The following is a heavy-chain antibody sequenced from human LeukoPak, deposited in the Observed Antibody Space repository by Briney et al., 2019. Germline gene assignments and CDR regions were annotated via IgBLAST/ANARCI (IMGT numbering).Heavy chain of an antibody. CDR3: SKWKAIVLVPAARSPIDY. Sequence: GGALRLSCAASGFTFSNYGMSWVRQAPGKGLEWVSAISGSGVTTYYADSVKGRFTIFRDNSKHTLYLQMNSLRAEDTAVYYCSKWKAIVLVPAARSPIDYWGQGTLVTVSS. CDR1: GFTFSNYG. CDR2: ISGSGVTT. V-gene: IGHV3-23*01. D-gene: IGHD2-2*01. J-gene: IGHJ4*02.